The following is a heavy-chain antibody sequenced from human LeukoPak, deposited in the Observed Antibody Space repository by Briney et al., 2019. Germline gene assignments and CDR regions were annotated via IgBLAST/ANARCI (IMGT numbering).Heavy chain of an antibody. V-gene: IGHV1-69*04. D-gene: IGHD3-22*01. CDR2: IIPIPGIT. Sequence: PVKVSCKASGGTFNNYAINWVRQAPGQGLEWMGRIIPIPGITNYAQKFQGRVTITADKSTSTAYMELSSLRSEDTAVYSCASFYYDSSGYDAFDIWGQGTMVTVSS. J-gene: IGHJ3*02. CDR1: GGTFNNYA. CDR3: ASFYYDSSGYDAFDI.